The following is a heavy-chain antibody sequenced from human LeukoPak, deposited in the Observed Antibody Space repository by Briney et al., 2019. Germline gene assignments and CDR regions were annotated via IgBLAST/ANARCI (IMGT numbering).Heavy chain of an antibody. J-gene: IGHJ3*02. D-gene: IGHD3-22*01. CDR2: INHSGST. V-gene: IGHV4-34*01. CDR1: GGSFSGYY. Sequence: SETLSLTCAVYGGSFSGYYWSWIRQPPGKGLEWIGEINHSGSTNYNPSLKSRVTISVDTSKNQFSLKLSSVTAADTAVYYCARVLTYIYDTDAFDIWGQGTMVTVSS. CDR3: ARVLTYIYDTDAFDI.